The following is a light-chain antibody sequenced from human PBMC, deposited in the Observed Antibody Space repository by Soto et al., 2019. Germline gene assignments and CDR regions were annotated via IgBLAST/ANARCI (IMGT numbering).Light chain of an antibody. Sequence: DIQLTQSPSSLSASEGDRVTITCKASQDISNYLNWYQQKPGKAPKLLIYDASNLETGVPSRFSGSGSGTDFTFTISSLQPEDIATYYCQQYDNLLFTFGPGTKVDIK. CDR3: QQYDNLLFT. V-gene: IGKV1-33*01. J-gene: IGKJ3*01. CDR2: DAS. CDR1: QDISNY.